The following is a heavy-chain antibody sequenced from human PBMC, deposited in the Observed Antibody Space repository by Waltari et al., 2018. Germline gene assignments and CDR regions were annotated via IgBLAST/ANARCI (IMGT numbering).Heavy chain of an antibody. CDR2: IYSGGST. CDR1: GFTVSSNY. J-gene: IGHJ4*02. Sequence: EVQLVESGGGLIQPGGSLRLSCAASGFTVSSNYMSWVRQAPGKGLGWVSGIYSGGSTYYADSVKGRFTISRDNSKNTLYLQMNSLRAEDTAVYYCARAGDDYGDYRGLDYWGQGTLVTVSS. CDR3: ARAGDDYGDYRGLDY. V-gene: IGHV3-53*01. D-gene: IGHD4-17*01.